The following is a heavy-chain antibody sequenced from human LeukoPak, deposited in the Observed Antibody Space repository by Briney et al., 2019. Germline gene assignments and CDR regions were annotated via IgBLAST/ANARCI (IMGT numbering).Heavy chain of an antibody. CDR3: AKRTASSWYHLFDY. Sequence: GGSLRLSCAASGFTFSSYGMSWVRQAPGKGLEWVSAISGSGGSTYYADSVKGRFTISRDNSKNTLYLQMNSLRAEDTAVYYCAKRTASSWYHLFDYWGQGTLVTVSS. CDR2: ISGSGGST. V-gene: IGHV3-23*01. CDR1: GFTFSSYG. D-gene: IGHD6-13*01. J-gene: IGHJ4*02.